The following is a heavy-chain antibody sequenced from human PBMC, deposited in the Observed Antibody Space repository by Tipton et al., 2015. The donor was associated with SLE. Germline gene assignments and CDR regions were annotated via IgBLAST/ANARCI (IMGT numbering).Heavy chain of an antibody. V-gene: IGHV4-39*01. J-gene: IGHJ5*02. Sequence: TLSLTCTVSGGSISSSSYYWGWIRQPPGKGLEWIGSIYYSGSTYYNPPLKSRATISVDTSKNQFSLKLSSVTAADTAVYYCAGALRGGSGRGWFDPWGQGTLVTVSS. CDR2: IYYSGST. CDR3: AGALRGGSGRGWFDP. D-gene: IGHD6-19*01. CDR1: GGSISSSSYY.